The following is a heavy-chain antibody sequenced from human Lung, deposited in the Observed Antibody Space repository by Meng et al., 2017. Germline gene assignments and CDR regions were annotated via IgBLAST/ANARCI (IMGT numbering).Heavy chain of an antibody. J-gene: IGHJ3*02. CDR2: IAHDGYNK. CDR1: GFSFSTYP. V-gene: IGHV3-30*04. CDR3: TRRGNWGSAFDI. D-gene: IGHD3-16*01. Sequence: GHRGESGGGVFQPGRSLRLSCVASGFSFSTYPVHWVRQAPGKGLQWVAIIAHDGYNKDYAAPVKGRFTISRDNSKNTLSLEMNDLRVEDTAVYYCTRRGNWGSAFDIWGQGTMVTVSS.